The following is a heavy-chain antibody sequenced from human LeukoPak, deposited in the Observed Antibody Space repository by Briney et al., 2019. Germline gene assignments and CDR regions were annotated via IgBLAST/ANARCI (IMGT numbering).Heavy chain of an antibody. V-gene: IGHV4-59*01. Sequence: SETLSLTCTVSGGSISSYYWSWIRQPPGKGLEWIGYIYYSGSTNYNPSLKSRVTLSVDTSKNQFSLKLSSVTAADTAVYYCARDTRGVFDYWGQGTLVTVSS. CDR3: ARDTRGVFDY. J-gene: IGHJ4*02. CDR1: GGSISSYY. D-gene: IGHD2-15*01. CDR2: IYYSGST.